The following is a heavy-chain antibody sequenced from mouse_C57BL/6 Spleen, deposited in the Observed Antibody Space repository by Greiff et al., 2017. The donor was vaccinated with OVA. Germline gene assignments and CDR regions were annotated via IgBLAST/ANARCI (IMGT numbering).Heavy chain of an antibody. CDR2: IYPGNSDT. D-gene: IGHD2-1*01. Sequence: EVKVEESGTVLARPGASVKMSCKTSGYTFTSYWMHWVKQRPGQGLEWIGAIYPGNSDTSYNQKFKGKAKLTAVTSASTAYMELSSLTNEDSAVYYCTRSDYGNHWYFDVWGTGTTVTVSS. CDR1: GYTFTSYW. V-gene: IGHV1-5*01. CDR3: TRSDYGNHWYFDV. J-gene: IGHJ1*03.